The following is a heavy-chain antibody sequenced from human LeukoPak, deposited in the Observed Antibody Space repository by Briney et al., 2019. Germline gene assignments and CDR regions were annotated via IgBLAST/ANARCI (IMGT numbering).Heavy chain of an antibody. CDR1: GFTFSSYS. J-gene: IGHJ3*01. CDR2: ISGSGGST. V-gene: IGHV3-23*01. Sequence: GGSLRLSCAASGFTFSSYSMSWVRQAPGKGLEWVSAISGSGGSTYYADSVKGRFTISRDNSKNTLYLQMNSLRAEDTAVYYCAKLNYYDSSGYHWGQGTMVTVSS. CDR3: AKLNYYDSSGYH. D-gene: IGHD3-22*01.